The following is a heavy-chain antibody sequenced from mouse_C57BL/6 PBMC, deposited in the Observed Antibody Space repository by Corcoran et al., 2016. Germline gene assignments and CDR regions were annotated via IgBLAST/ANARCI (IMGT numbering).Heavy chain of an antibody. J-gene: IGHJ1*03. Sequence: QVQLQQSGPELVKPGASVNISCKASGYTFTDYYINWVKQRPGQGLEWIGWIFPGSGSTYYNEKFKGKATLTVDKSSSTAYMLLSSLTSEDSAVYFCARETVVATEGYWYFDVWGTGTTVTVSS. CDR2: IFPGSGST. CDR1: GYTFTDYY. CDR3: ARETVVATEGYWYFDV. V-gene: IGHV1-75*01. D-gene: IGHD1-1*01.